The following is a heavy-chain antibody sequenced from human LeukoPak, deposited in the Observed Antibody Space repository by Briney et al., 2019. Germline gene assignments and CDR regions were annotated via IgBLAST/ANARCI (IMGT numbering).Heavy chain of an antibody. J-gene: IGHJ5*02. CDR1: GDEISRSTSA. D-gene: IGHD7-27*01. V-gene: IGHV6-1*01. CDR3: ARAPKETGDFGP. Sequence: SQTLSLTCVISGDEISRSTSAWNWIRQSPSRGLEWLGRTYYRSKWYNDYAVSVKSRITINPDTSKNQFSLQLNSVTPEDTAVYYCARAPKETGDFGPWGQGTLVTVSS. CDR2: TYYRSKWYN.